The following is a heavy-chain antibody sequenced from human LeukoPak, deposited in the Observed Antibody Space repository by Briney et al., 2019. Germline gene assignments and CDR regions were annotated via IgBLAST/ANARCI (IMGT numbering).Heavy chain of an antibody. CDR3: ARDASMVRGVIDGYFDY. CDR2: ISSNGGST. CDR1: GFTFSSYA. Sequence: GGSLRLSCAASGFTFSSYAMSWVRQAPGKGLEYVSAISSNGGSTYYANSVKGRFTISRDNSKNTLYLQMGSLRAEDMAVYYCARDASMVRGVIDGYFDYWGQGTLVTVSS. V-gene: IGHV3-64*01. D-gene: IGHD3-10*01. J-gene: IGHJ4*02.